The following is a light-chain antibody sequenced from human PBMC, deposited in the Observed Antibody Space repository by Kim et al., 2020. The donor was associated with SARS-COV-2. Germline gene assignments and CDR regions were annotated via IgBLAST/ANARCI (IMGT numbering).Light chain of an antibody. CDR2: DNN. J-gene: IGLJ1*01. Sequence: GQKVTISCSGSSSNIGINYLSWYQQLPGTAPKLLIYDNNKRPSGIPDRFSGSKSGTSATLGITGLQTGDEADYYCGTWDSSLSAYVFGTGTKVTVL. V-gene: IGLV1-51*01. CDR3: GTWDSSLSAYV. CDR1: SSNIGINY.